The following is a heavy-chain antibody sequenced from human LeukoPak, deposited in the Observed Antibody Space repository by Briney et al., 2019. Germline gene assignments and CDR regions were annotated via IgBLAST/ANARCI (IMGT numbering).Heavy chain of an antibody. CDR1: GGSISSGTYY. Sequence: KPSETLSLTCTVSGGSISSGTYYWSWIRQPAGKRLEWIGRIYTSGSTNYNPSLQSRVTISVDTSKNQFSLKLSSVTAADTAVYYCARDLHDSSDYYSRYYYYYYMDVWGKGTTVTISS. D-gene: IGHD3-22*01. J-gene: IGHJ6*03. V-gene: IGHV4-61*02. CDR2: IYTSGST. CDR3: ARDLHDSSDYYSRYYYYYYMDV.